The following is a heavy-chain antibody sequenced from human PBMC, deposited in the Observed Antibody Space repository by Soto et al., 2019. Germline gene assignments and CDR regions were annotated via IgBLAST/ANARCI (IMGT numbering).Heavy chain of an antibody. CDR2: ISGRGAST. J-gene: IGHJ3*01. CDR1: GFTFNNFA. CDR3: VKGARGARFGELWTPDDGFEF. D-gene: IGHD3-10*01. V-gene: IGHV3-23*01. Sequence: EVQLMESGGGLEQPGGSLRLSCLASGFTFNNFAMNWVRQAPGKGLEWVSAISGRGASTYYADSVRGRFTISRDNSKNTLFMPKKGPGGADTAVYHCVKGARGARFGELWTPDDGFEFWGPGQMVTVSS.